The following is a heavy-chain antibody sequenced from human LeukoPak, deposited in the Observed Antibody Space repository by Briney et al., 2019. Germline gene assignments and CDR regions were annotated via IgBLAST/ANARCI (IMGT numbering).Heavy chain of an antibody. J-gene: IGHJ4*02. Sequence: GGSLRLSCAASGITFDDYAMHWVRQAPGKGLEWVSGINWNSITIGYADSVKGRFTISRDNAKNSLYLQINSLRVEDTAFYYCVKDMSSGWSRPPSSPLPGFDYWGQGTLVTVSS. CDR1: GITFDDYA. V-gene: IGHV3-9*01. CDR3: VKDMSSGWSRPPSSPLPGFDY. CDR2: INWNSITI. D-gene: IGHD6-19*01.